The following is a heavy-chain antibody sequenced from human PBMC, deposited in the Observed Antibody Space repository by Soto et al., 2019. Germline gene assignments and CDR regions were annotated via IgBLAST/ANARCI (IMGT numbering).Heavy chain of an antibody. J-gene: IGHJ6*02. CDR1: GFSFNTYA. Sequence: EVQLLESGGGLVQPGGSLRLSCETSGFSFNTYAMTWVRQSPGMGLEWVAVINYSGRTTFHAQSVKGRFTISRDNSRNTVFLQRDSLRAEDTPVYYCVKQRGSGKTYCYNMDVWGLGTTVIVSS. V-gene: IGHV3-23*01. D-gene: IGHD3-10*01. CDR3: VKQRGSGKTYCYNMDV. CDR2: INYSGRTT.